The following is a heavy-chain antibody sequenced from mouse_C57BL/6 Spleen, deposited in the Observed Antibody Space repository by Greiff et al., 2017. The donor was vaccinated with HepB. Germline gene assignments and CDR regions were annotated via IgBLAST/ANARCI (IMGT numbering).Heavy chain of an antibody. CDR2: IDPANGNT. J-gene: IGHJ3*01. CDR1: GFNIKNTY. V-gene: IGHV14-3*01. CDR3: ARSRDYSNYWFAY. Sequence: DVQLQESVAELVRPGASVKLSCTASGFNIKNTYMHWVKQRPEQGLEWIGRIDPANGNTKYAPKFQGKATITADTSSNTAYLQLSSLTSEDTAIYYCARSRDYSNYWFAYWGQGTLVTVSA. D-gene: IGHD2-5*01.